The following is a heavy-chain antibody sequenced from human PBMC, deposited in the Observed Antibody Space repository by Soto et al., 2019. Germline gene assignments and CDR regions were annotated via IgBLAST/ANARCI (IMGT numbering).Heavy chain of an antibody. CDR3: ATAGDDCSTTTCYVIDL. V-gene: IGHV1-3*01. J-gene: IGHJ5*02. D-gene: IGHD2-2*01. CDR2: INAGNGYT. Sequence: ASVKVSCKASGYTFTSYAMHWVRQAPGQRLEWMGWINAGNGYTKYSQKFQGRVTVTRDTSASTAYMELSSLRSEDTAVYYCATAGDDCSTTTCYVIDLWGQGTLVTVSS. CDR1: GYTFTSYA.